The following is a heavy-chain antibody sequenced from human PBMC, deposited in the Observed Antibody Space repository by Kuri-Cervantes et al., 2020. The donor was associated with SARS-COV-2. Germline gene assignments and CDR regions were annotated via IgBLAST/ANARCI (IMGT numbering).Heavy chain of an antibody. CDR3: TRVKLLWFGEFS. V-gene: IGHV3-49*04. CDR2: IRSKAYGGTT. J-gene: IGHJ4*02. Sequence: QTLSLTCAASGFTFGSYSMNWVRQAPGKGLEWVGFIRSKAYGGTTEYAASVKGRFTIPRDDSKSIAYLQMNSLKTEDTAVYYCTRVKLLWFGEFSWGQGTLVTVSS. D-gene: IGHD3-10*01. CDR1: GFTFGSYS.